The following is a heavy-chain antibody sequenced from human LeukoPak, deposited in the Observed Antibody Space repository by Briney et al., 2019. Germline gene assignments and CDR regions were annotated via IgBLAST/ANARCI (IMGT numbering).Heavy chain of an antibody. J-gene: IGHJ3*02. Sequence: PGGSLRLSCAASGFTFSSYAMSWVRQAPGKGLEWVSAISGSGGSTYYADSVKGRFTISRDNSKNTLYLQMNSLRAEDTAVYYCATCFGGPNDAFDIWGQGTMVTVSS. CDR2: ISGSGGST. CDR3: ATCFGGPNDAFDI. CDR1: GFTFSSYA. V-gene: IGHV3-23*01. D-gene: IGHD3-16*01.